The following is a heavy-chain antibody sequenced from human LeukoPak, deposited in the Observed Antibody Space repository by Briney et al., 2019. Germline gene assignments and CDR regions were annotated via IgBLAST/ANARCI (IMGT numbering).Heavy chain of an antibody. CDR1: GGSINNGGYY. Sequence: SQTLSLTCTVSGGSINNGGYYWSWIRQHPGKGLEWIGYIYYSGSSYYNPSLRSRVTISVDTSKNHFSLKLSSVTAADTAVYYCARDQNDFWSGSPNWFDPWGQGTLVTVSS. J-gene: IGHJ5*02. CDR2: IYYSGSS. D-gene: IGHD3-3*01. CDR3: ARDQNDFWSGSPNWFDP. V-gene: IGHV4-31*03.